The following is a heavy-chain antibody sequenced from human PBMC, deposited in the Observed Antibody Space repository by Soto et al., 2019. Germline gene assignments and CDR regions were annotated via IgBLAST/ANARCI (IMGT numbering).Heavy chain of an antibody. V-gene: IGHV4-4*02. Sequence: QVQLKESGPGLVKPSGTLSPTCAVSSGSISSSNWWSWVRQPPGKGLEWIGEIYHSGSTKYNPSLKSRVTISVDKPKNQFSLKLNSVTAADTAVYYCARNNGDYREYYFDYWGQGTLVTVSS. CDR1: SGSISSSNW. CDR3: ARNNGDYREYYFDY. D-gene: IGHD4-17*01. J-gene: IGHJ4*02. CDR2: IYHSGST.